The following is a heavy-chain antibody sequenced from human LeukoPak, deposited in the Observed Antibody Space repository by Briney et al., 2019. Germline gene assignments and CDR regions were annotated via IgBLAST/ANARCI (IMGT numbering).Heavy chain of an antibody. Sequence: PGGSLRLSCAASGFTFSSYAMSWVRQAPGKGLEWVSAISGSGGSTYYADSVKGRFTISRDNSKNTLYLQMNSLRAEDTAVYYCSKTIFGVVTTDAFDIWGQGTMVTVSS. CDR3: SKTIFGVVTTDAFDI. CDR2: ISGSGGST. V-gene: IGHV3-23*01. CDR1: GFTFSSYA. D-gene: IGHD3-3*01. J-gene: IGHJ3*02.